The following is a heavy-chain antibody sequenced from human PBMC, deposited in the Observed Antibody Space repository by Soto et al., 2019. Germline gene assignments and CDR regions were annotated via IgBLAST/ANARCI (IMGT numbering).Heavy chain of an antibody. V-gene: IGHV4-61*01. CDR1: GEAVSSATYY. CDR3: ARLSPMAFAGGAYYYSMDV. Sequence: SQTLSLTFSVSGEAVSSATYYCSWIRQPPGKELEWIGYIYYSGATNHNPSLTSRVSISLDMSKNQVSLRLTSVTAADTAVYYCARLSPMAFAGGAYYYSMDVWGQGTTVTVSS. D-gene: IGHD3-10*01. J-gene: IGHJ6*02. CDR2: IYYSGAT.